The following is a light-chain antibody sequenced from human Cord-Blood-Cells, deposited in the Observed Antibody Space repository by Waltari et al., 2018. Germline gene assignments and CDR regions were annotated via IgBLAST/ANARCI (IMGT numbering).Light chain of an antibody. V-gene: IGLV2-14*01. CDR2: DVS. CDR1: SSDVGCYNY. J-gene: IGLJ3*02. CDR3: SSYTSSSTLTV. Sequence: QSALTQPASVSGSPGQSITISCTGTSSDVGCYNYVSWYQQHPGKAPKLMIYDVSNRPSGVSNRFSGSKSGNTASLTISGLQAEDEADYYCSSYTSSSTLTVFGGGTKLTVL.